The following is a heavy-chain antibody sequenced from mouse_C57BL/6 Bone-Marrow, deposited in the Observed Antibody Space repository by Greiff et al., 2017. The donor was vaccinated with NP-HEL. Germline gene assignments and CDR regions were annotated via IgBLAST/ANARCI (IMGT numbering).Heavy chain of an antibody. Sequence: DVKLQESGGGLVKPGGSLKLSCAASGFTFSSYAMSWVRQTPEKRLEWVATISDGGSYTYYPDNVKGRFTISRDNAKNNLYLQMSHLKSEDTAMYYCARQLLRIAYWGQGTLVTVSA. D-gene: IGHD1-1*01. CDR1: GFTFSSYA. V-gene: IGHV5-4*03. J-gene: IGHJ3*01. CDR3: ARQLLRIAY. CDR2: ISDGGSYT.